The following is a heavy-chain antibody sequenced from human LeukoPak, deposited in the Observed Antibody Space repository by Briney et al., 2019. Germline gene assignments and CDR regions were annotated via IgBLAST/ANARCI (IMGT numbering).Heavy chain of an antibody. V-gene: IGHV3-7*01. Sequence: GGSLRLSCAVSGFTFSSYWMNGVRQAPGKGLEWVANIKQDGSEKYYVDSVKGRFTISRDNAKNSLYLQMNSLRAEDTAVYYCARVVSGYSYGLWDYYYYMDVWGKGTTVTVSS. CDR3: ARVVSGYSYGLWDYYYYMDV. J-gene: IGHJ6*03. D-gene: IGHD5-18*01. CDR2: IKQDGSEK. CDR1: GFTFSSYW.